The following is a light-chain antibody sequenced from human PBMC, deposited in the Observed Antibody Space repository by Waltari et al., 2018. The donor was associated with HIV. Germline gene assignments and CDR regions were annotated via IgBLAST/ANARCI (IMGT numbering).Light chain of an antibody. V-gene: IGLV1-47*01. CDR3: ATWDDSLGFWL. J-gene: IGLJ3*02. CDR2: RND. Sequence: QSVLTQPPSASGTPGQRVTISCSGSRSNIGTNYVYWYRQDPGTAPKLLIYRNDQRPSGVPDRFSGSNSGTSASLAISGLLSEDESDYHCATWDDSLGFWLFGGGTKLTVL. CDR1: RSNIGTNY.